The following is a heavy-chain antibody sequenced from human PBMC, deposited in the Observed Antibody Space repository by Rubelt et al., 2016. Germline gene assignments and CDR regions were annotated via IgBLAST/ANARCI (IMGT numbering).Heavy chain of an antibody. CDR2: ISAYNGNT. CDR3: ARNLIMITFGGVIVPPDY. CDR1: GYTFTSYG. V-gene: IGHV1-18*01. J-gene: IGHJ4*02. Sequence: QVQLVQSGAEVKKPGASVKVSCKASGYTFTSYGISWVRQAPGQGLEWMGWISAYNGNTNYAQKLQGRVTMTTDTSTSTAYIELRSLRSDDTAVYYCARNLIMITFGGVIVPPDYWGQGTLVTVSS. D-gene: IGHD3-16*02.